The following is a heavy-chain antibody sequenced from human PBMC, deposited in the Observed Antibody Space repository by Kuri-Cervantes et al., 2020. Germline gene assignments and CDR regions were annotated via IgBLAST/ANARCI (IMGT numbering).Heavy chain of an antibody. V-gene: IGHV3-33*08. CDR2: IWYDGSNK. D-gene: IGHD3-3*01. J-gene: IGHJ6*02. CDR1: GFTFSSYS. Sequence: GGSLRLSCAASGFTFSSYSMNWVRQAPGKGLEWVAVIWYDGSNKYYADSVKGRFTISRDNSKNTLYLQMNSLRAEDTAVYYCARDRKTTYYDFWSGYSTFRYYYGMDVWGQGTTVTVSS. CDR3: ARDRKTTYYDFWSGYSTFRYYYGMDV.